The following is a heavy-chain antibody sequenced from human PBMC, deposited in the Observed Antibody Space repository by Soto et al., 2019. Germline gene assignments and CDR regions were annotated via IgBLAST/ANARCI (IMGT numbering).Heavy chain of an antibody. Sequence: ASVKVSCNASGYTFTSSDINWVRQATGQGVVWMGWMSPNSGNTGYAQKFKGRVTMPRNTSVSTAYMELSSLRSEDTAVYYCARGNIFRYCSGGSCYGRYFDFWGRGTLVTVSS. J-gene: IGHJ2*01. V-gene: IGHV1-8*01. CDR1: GYTFTSSD. CDR3: ARGNIFRYCSGGSCYGRYFDF. D-gene: IGHD2-15*01. CDR2: MSPNSGNT.